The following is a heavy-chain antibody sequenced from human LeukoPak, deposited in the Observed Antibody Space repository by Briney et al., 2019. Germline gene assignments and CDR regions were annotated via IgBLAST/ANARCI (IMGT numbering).Heavy chain of an antibody. D-gene: IGHD2-2*01. CDR1: GFTFTNYG. J-gene: IGHJ3*01. V-gene: IGHV3-30*18. Sequence: GTSLRLSCAASGFTFTNYGMHWVRQAPGKGLEWVALITYDGYYKYYSDSVKGRFTISSDTSKNTLYLQMNSLRAEDTAVYYCAKYERATSDAFDVWGQGTMVAVSS. CDR3: AKYERATSDAFDV. CDR2: ITYDGYYK.